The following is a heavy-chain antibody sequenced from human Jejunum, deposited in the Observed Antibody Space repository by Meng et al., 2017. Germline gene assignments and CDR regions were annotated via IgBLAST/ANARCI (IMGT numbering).Heavy chain of an antibody. CDR3: ARRPNKRGDAFDI. CDR2: FNPGNSDT. CDR1: GYTLTTYW. Sequence: ESPKTPCQGSGYTLTTYWIVWVRQMPGKGLEWMGIFNPGNSDTRNNPSFQGQVTMSADNSVSTAYLQWSSLEASDTAMYYCARRPNKRGDAFDIWGQGTMVTVSS. D-gene: IGHD1/OR15-1a*01. J-gene: IGHJ3*02. V-gene: IGHV5-51*01.